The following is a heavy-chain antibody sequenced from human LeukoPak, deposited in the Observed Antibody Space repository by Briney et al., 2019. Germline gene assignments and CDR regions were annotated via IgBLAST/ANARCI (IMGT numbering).Heavy chain of an antibody. CDR1: GFTFSSYA. D-gene: IGHD3-22*01. Sequence: QPGGSLRLSCAASGFTFSSYAMSWVRPAPGKGLEWVSAISGSGGSTYYADSVKGRFTISRDNAKNTLYLQMNSLRAEDTAVYYCAKSGRNYYDSSGYRYYYYMDVWGKGTTVTVSS. CDR2: ISGSGGST. CDR3: AKSGRNYYDSSGYRYYYYMDV. V-gene: IGHV3-23*01. J-gene: IGHJ6*03.